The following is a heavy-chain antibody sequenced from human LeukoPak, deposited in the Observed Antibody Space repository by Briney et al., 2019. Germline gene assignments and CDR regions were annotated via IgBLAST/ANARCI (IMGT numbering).Heavy chain of an antibody. CDR1: GFTFSSYW. V-gene: IGHV3-7*05. Sequence: GGSLRLSCAASGFTFSSYWMSWVRQAPGKGLEWVANVKRDGSEKYYVDSVKGRFSISRDNAKNSLYLQMNSLRAEDTAVYYCARDLFYFDYWGQGTLVTVSS. CDR2: VKRDGSEK. J-gene: IGHJ4*01. CDR3: ARDLFYFDY.